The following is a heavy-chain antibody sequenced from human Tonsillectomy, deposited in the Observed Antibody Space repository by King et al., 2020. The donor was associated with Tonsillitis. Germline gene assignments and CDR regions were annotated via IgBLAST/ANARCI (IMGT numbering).Heavy chain of an antibody. CDR3: ARGLSEVPAATFQHYYYYYMDV. CDR1: GGTFSSYA. V-gene: IGHV1-69*01. CDR2: IIPVFGTA. Sequence: QVPLVQSGAEVKKPGSSVKVSCKASGGTFSSYAISWVRQAPGQGLEWMGVIIPVFGTANYAQKFQGRVTISADESTSTAYMELSSLRSEDTAVYYCARGLSEVPAATFQHYYYYYMDVWGKGTTVTVSS. J-gene: IGHJ6*03. D-gene: IGHD2-2*01.